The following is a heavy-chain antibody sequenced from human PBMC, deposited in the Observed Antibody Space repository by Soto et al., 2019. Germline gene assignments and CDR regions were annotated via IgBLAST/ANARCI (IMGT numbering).Heavy chain of an antibody. CDR1: GGSISSGGYS. CDR2: IYHSGST. D-gene: IGHD1-26*01. V-gene: IGHV4-30-2*01. Sequence: QLQLQESGSGLVKPSQTLSLTCAVSGGSISSGGYSWSWIRQPPGKGLEWIGSIYHSGSTYYNPSLKSRVTISVDRSKNQFSLKLSSVTAADTAVYYCAEWAGVLRGFDYWGQGTLVTVSS. CDR3: AEWAGVLRGFDY. J-gene: IGHJ4*02.